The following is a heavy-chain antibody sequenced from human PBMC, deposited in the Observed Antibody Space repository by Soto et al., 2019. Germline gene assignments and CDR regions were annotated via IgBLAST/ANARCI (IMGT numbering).Heavy chain of an antibody. J-gene: IGHJ6*02. CDR3: AKDLDVVMVLSATRGLDV. CDR2: ISYDGRSE. D-gene: IGHD2-15*01. CDR1: GFTFSNFG. Sequence: GGSLRLSCVASGFTFSNFGMHWVRQAPDKGLEWVAGISYDGRSESYVDSVRGRFTLSRDNSKNTLSLQMISLRPEDTGVYYCAKDLDVVMVLSATRGLDVWGQGTTVTVSS. V-gene: IGHV3-30*18.